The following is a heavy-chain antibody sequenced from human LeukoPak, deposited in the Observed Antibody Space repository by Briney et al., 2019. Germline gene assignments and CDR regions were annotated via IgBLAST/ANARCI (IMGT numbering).Heavy chain of an antibody. V-gene: IGHV3-7*01. D-gene: IGHD2-21*01. Sequence: QPGGSLRLSCAASGFRFSSYWMAWVRQAPGKGLEWVANMNPDGSEKQYAVSVKGRFTISRANAGNSLYLQMNSLRAEEKAVYFCARIAYPDDGMDVWGQGTTVTVSS. CDR1: GFRFSSYW. CDR3: ARIAYPDDGMDV. CDR2: MNPDGSEK. J-gene: IGHJ6*02.